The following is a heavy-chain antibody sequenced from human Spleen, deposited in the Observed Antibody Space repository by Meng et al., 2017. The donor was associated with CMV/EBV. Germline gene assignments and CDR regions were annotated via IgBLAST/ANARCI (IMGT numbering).Heavy chain of an antibody. CDR3: ARHGYCSSTSCYITAGGFDP. J-gene: IGHJ5*02. Sequence: ESLKISCTVSGGSISSYYWSWIRQPPGKGLEWIGSIYYNGNTYYNPSLKSRVTISVDTSKNQFFLKLRSVTAADTAVYHCARHGYCSSTSCYITAGGFDPWGQGTLVTVSS. CDR2: IYYNGNT. D-gene: IGHD2-2*02. V-gene: IGHV4-59*05. CDR1: GGSISSYY.